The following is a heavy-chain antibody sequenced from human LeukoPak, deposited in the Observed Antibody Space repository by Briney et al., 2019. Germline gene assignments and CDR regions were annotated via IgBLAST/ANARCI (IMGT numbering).Heavy chain of an antibody. CDR1: GFPFSRYA. D-gene: IGHD2/OR15-2a*01. Sequence: PGGSLRLSCAASGFPFSRYAMSWVRQTPEKGLEWVSVISDSDGSTYYADSVKGRFTISRDDSRNTMYLQMNNLRAEDTAVYYCAKQVSCDTTTCYAGMPPDYWGQGTLVTVSS. CDR2: ISDSDGST. J-gene: IGHJ4*02. V-gene: IGHV3-23*01. CDR3: AKQVSCDTTTCYAGMPPDY.